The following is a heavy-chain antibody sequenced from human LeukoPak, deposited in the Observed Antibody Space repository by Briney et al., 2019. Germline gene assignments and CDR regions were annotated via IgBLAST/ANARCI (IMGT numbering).Heavy chain of an antibody. CDR1: GYTFTDYY. V-gene: IGHV1-2*02. CDR3: ARDNLEASWGSPGDY. J-gene: IGHJ4*02. CDR2: INPNSGGT. Sequence: ASVKVSSKASGYTFTDYYLHWVRQAPGPGLEWMGWINPNSGGTNYAQKFQGRVTLTRDTSMSTAYMEISRLTSDDTAVYYCARDNLEASWGSPGDYWGQGTLVTVSS. D-gene: IGHD2-2*01.